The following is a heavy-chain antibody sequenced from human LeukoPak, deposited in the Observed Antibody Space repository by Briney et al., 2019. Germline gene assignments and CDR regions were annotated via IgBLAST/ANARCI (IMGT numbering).Heavy chain of an antibody. Sequence: NPSQTLSLTCTVSGGSISSGRYDWSWIRQPAGKGLEWIGHLYTSGSTYYNPSLNSRITISVDTSKNQFSLRLSSVTAADTAVYYCARDGGYRRGYFDYWGQGTLVTVSP. CDR1: GGSISSGRYD. CDR3: ARDGGYRRGYFDY. CDR2: LYTSGST. D-gene: IGHD6-25*01. J-gene: IGHJ4*02. V-gene: IGHV4-61*09.